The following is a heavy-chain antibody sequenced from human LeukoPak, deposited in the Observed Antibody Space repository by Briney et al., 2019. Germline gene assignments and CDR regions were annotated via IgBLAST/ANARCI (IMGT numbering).Heavy chain of an antibody. J-gene: IGHJ4*02. CDR2: IKQDGSEK. V-gene: IGHV3-7*03. Sequence: GGSLRLSCAASGFTFSDYYMSWIRQAPGKGLEWVANIKQDGSEKYYVDSVKGRFTISRDNAKNSLYLQMNSLRAEDTAVYYCAKDISATKPYYADYWGQGTLVTVSS. D-gene: IGHD6-13*01. CDR1: GFTFSDYY. CDR3: AKDISATKPYYADY.